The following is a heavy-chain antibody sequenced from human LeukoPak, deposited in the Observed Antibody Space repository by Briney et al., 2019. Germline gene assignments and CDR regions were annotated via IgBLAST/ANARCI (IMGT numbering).Heavy chain of an antibody. V-gene: IGHV3-21*01. Sequence: GGSLRLSCAASGFTFSSYSMNWVRQAPGEGLEWVSSISSSSSYIYYADSVKGRFTISRDNAKNSLYLQMNSLRAEDTAVYYCARDRGSGWYFGDAFDIWGQGTMVTVSS. CDR2: ISSSSSYI. CDR1: GFTFSSYS. J-gene: IGHJ3*02. D-gene: IGHD6-19*01. CDR3: ARDRGSGWYFGDAFDI.